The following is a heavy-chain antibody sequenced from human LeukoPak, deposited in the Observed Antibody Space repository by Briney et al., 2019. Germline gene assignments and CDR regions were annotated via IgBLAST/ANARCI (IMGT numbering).Heavy chain of an antibody. Sequence: ASVKVSCKASGYTFTSYDINWVRQATGQGLEWMGWMNPNSGNTGYARKFQGRVTMTRNTSISTAYMELSSLRSEDTAVYYCARGRISLRGMVRGVIRQYYFDYWGQGTLVTVSS. CDR1: GYTFTSYD. J-gene: IGHJ4*02. D-gene: IGHD3-10*01. CDR3: ARGRISLRGMVRGVIRQYYFDY. V-gene: IGHV1-8*01. CDR2: MNPNSGNT.